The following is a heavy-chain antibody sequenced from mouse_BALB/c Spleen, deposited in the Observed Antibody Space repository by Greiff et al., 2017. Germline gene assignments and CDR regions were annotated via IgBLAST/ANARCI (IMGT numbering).Heavy chain of an antibody. CDR3: ARYYYGRGGFAY. D-gene: IGHD1-1*01. V-gene: IGHV3-2*02. Sequence: EVHLVESGPGLVKPSQSLSLTCTVTGYSITSDYAWNWIRQFPGNKLEWMGYISYSGSTSYNPSLKSRISITRDTSKNQFFLQLNSVTTEDTATYYCARYYYGRGGFAYWGQGTLVTVSA. CDR1: GYSITSDYA. J-gene: IGHJ3*01. CDR2: ISYSGST.